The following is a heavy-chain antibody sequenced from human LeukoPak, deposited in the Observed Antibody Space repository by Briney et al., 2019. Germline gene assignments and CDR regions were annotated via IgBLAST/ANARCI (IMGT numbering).Heavy chain of an antibody. V-gene: IGHV5-51*01. CDR3: ARLRGYCSSGSCFRPDFDR. J-gene: IGHJ4*02. CDR1: GYSFTSYW. Sequence: PGESLKISCTGSGYSFTSYWIGWVRQMPGKGLEWMGIIYPGDSDTRYSPSFQGQVTVSVDQSINTAYLQWSSLKASDTAMYYCARLRGYCSSGSCFRPDFDRWGQGTLSPSPQ. CDR2: IYPGDSDT. D-gene: IGHD2-15*01.